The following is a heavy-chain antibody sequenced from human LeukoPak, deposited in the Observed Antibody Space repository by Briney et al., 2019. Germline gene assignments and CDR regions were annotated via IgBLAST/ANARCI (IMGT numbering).Heavy chain of an antibody. Sequence: GGSLRLSCAASGFTFSSFEINWVRQAPGKGLEWVSYISSTGNTIYYAESVKGRFTLSRDNAKNSLYLQMNSLRAEDTAVYYCAREGIRDGDYFDYWGQGTLVTVSS. CDR2: ISSTGNTI. CDR3: AREGIRDGDYFDY. V-gene: IGHV3-48*03. D-gene: IGHD4-17*01. CDR1: GFTFSSFE. J-gene: IGHJ4*02.